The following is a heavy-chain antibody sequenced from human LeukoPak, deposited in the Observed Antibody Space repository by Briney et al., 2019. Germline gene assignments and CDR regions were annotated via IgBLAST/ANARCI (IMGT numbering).Heavy chain of an antibody. CDR3: ARDRAWNYFDY. CDR2: ISNDGSRK. D-gene: IGHD3-3*01. V-gene: IGHV3-30*03. Sequence: GGSLRLSCAPSGSTFSRRGMHWVRQAPGKGLEWVAIISNDGSRKYYAHSVEGRFTISRDNSKNTLYLQMDSLRAEDTAVYYCARDRAWNYFDYWGQGTLVTVSS. CDR1: GSTFSRRG. J-gene: IGHJ4*02.